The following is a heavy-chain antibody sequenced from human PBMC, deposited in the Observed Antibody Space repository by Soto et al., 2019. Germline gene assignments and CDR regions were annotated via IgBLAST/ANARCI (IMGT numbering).Heavy chain of an antibody. CDR2: ISYDGSNG. V-gene: IGHV3-30-3*01. D-gene: IGHD5-18*01. J-gene: IGHJ4*02. CDR1: GFIFSTYA. Sequence: QVQLVESGGGVVQPGRSLRLSCAASGFIFSTYAMHWVRQAPGKGLEWVAVISYDGSNGHYADSVKGRFTISRDNSRNTLFLQMNSLRAEDTAVYYCARDSYAYDYWGQGTLVTVSS. CDR3: ARDSYAYDY.